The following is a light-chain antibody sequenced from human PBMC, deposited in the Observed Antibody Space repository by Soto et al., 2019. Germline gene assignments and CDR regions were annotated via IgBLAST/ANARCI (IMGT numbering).Light chain of an antibody. V-gene: IGLV1-51*01. CDR1: SSNIGNNY. J-gene: IGLJ2*01. Sequence: QSVLTQPPSVSAAPGQKVTISCSGSSSNIGNNYVSWYQQLPGTAPKLLIYDNNKRPSGIPDRFSGSKSGTSATLGITGLQTGDEADYYCGTWDNSLSARVFGGGTKVTVL. CDR2: DNN. CDR3: GTWDNSLSARV.